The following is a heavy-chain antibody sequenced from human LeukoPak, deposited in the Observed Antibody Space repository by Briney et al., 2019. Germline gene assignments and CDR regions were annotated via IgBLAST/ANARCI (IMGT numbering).Heavy chain of an antibody. V-gene: IGHV4-34*01. CDR1: GGSISSYY. Sequence: SETLSLTCTVSGGSISSYYWSWIRQPPGKGLEWIGEINHSGSTNYNPSLKSRVTISVDTSKNQFSLKLSSVTAADTAVYYCARRYSSSWYWDYWGQGTLVTVSS. D-gene: IGHD6-13*01. CDR2: INHSGST. CDR3: ARRYSSSWYWDY. J-gene: IGHJ4*02.